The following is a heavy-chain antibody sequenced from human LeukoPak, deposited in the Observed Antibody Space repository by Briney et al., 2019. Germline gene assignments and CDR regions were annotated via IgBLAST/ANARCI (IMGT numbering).Heavy chain of an antibody. V-gene: IGHV3-53*01. D-gene: IGHD6-6*01. CDR2: IYSGGST. CDR1: GFSVSTYY. CDR3: ARAASIAARSGVDY. J-gene: IGHJ4*02. Sequence: GGSLRLSCAASGFSVSTYYMDWVRQAPGKGLEWVSVIYSGGSTYYADSVKGRFTISRDNSKNTLYLQMNSLRAEDTAVYYCARAASIAARSGVDYWGQGTLVTVSS.